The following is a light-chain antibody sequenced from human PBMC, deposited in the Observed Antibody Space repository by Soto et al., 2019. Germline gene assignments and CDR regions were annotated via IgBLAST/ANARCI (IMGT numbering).Light chain of an antibody. CDR2: EVT. J-gene: IGLJ1*01. Sequence: QSALTQPPSASGSPGQSVTISCTGTSSDVGGYDYVSWYQQRPGKAPKLLIHEVTKRPSGVPDRFSGSKSGNTASLTVSGLQAEDEADHYCSSYAGRTLYVFGTGTKVTV. CDR3: SSYAGRTLYV. CDR1: SSDVGGYDY. V-gene: IGLV2-8*01.